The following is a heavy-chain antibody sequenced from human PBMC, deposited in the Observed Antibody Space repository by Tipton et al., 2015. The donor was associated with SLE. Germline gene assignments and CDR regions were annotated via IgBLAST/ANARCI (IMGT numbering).Heavy chain of an antibody. Sequence: SGVTFSSYSMAWVRQAPGKGLEWVSSIASSGDTTFYADSVRGRFAVSRDNSKNTLFLQMNSLTVEDTAVYYCAKFRGYDWDSWGQGTLVPVSS. CDR2: IASSGDTT. CDR1: GVTFSSYS. D-gene: IGHD5-12*01. J-gene: IGHJ4*02. CDR3: AKFRGYDWDS. V-gene: IGHV3-23*01.